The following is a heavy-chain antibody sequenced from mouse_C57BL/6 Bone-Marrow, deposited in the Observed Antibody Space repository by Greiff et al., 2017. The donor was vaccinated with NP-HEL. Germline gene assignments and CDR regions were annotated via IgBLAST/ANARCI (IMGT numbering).Heavy chain of an antibody. J-gene: IGHJ1*03. Sequence: EVQLQESGGGLVQPKGSLKLSCAASGFSFNTYAMNWVRQAPGKGLEWVARIRSKSNNYATYYADSVKDRFTISRDDSESMLYLQMNNLKTEDTAMYYCVRSYYGSSFYWYFDVWGTGTTVTVSS. D-gene: IGHD1-1*01. CDR1: GFSFNTYA. V-gene: IGHV10-1*01. CDR3: VRSYYGSSFYWYFDV. CDR2: IRSKSNNYAT.